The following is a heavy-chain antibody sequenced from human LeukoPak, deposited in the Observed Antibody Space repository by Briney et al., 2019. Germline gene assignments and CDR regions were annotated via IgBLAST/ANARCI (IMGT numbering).Heavy chain of an antibody. D-gene: IGHD3-10*01. CDR1: GGSISSYY. Sequence: SETLSLTCTVSGGSISSYYWSWIRQPPGKGLEWIGYIYYSGSTNYNPSLKSRVTISVDTSKNQFSPKLSSVTAADTAVYYCARRLYGSGSWVLGYWGQGTLVTVSS. CDR2: IYYSGST. V-gene: IGHV4-59*08. J-gene: IGHJ4*02. CDR3: ARRLYGSGSWVLGY.